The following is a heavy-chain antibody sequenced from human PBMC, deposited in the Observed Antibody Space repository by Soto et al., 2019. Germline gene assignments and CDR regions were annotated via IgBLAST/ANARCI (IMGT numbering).Heavy chain of an antibody. V-gene: IGHV1-8*02. CDR3: ARVAVAARPRWYNWFDP. J-gene: IGHJ5*02. Sequence: QEQLVQSGAEVKKPGASVKVSCKTSGYTFGDYDINWVRQATGQGLEWIGWMNPNSGETGYAQKFQGRVTMTRSVSLTTAYLELSSLRSEDTAVYYCARVAVAARPRWYNWFDPWGQGTLVTVSS. D-gene: IGHD2-15*01. CDR1: GYTFGDYD. CDR2: MNPNSGET.